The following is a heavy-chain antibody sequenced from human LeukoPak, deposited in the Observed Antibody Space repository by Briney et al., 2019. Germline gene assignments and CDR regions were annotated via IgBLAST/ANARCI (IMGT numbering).Heavy chain of an antibody. J-gene: IGHJ4*02. D-gene: IGHD4/OR15-4a*01. CDR1: GGSISGYY. CDR2: INDSGGT. Sequence: SETLSLTCTVSGGSISGYYWSWIRQPPGKALQWIGYINDSGGTDYNPSLKSRVTISVDMSNNQVSLKLSSVTTADTAIYYCARHLRVRAGAARFLDYWGQGTLVTVSS. V-gene: IGHV4-59*08. CDR3: ARHLRVRAGAARFLDY.